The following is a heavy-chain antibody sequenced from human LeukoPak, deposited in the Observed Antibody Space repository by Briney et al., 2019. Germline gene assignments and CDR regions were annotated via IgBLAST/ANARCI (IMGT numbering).Heavy chain of an antibody. Sequence: GGSLRLSCAASGFTFSNYWMSWVRQAPGKGLEWVANMKEDGSEKYYVDSVKGRFTISRDNAKNSLYLQMNSLRAEDTAVYYCARESPYYYDSPDAFDIWGQGTMVTVSS. D-gene: IGHD3-22*01. CDR2: MKEDGSEK. CDR1: GFTFSNYW. J-gene: IGHJ3*02. CDR3: ARESPYYYDSPDAFDI. V-gene: IGHV3-7*03.